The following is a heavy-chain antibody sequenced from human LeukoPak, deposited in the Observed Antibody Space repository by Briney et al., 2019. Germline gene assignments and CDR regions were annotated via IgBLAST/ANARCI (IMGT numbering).Heavy chain of an antibody. CDR1: GYTFTSYA. CDR3: ARGGGPLYCTNGVCFDYFDY. CDR2: INAGNGNT. J-gene: IGHJ4*02. D-gene: IGHD2-8*01. V-gene: IGHV1-3*03. Sequence: ASVKVSCKASGYTFTSYAMHWVRQAPGQRLEWMGWINAGNGNTKYSQEFQGRVTITRDTSASTAYMELSSLRSEDMAVYYCARGGGPLYCTNGVCFDYFDYWGQGTLVTVSS.